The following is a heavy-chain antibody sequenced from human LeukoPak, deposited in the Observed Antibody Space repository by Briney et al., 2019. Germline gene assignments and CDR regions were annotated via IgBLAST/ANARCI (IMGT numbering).Heavy chain of an antibody. CDR2: IYYSGST. D-gene: IGHD6-19*01. Sequence: SETLSLTCTVSGGSISSYYWSWIWQPPGKGLEWIGYIYYSGSTNYNPSLKSRVTISVDTSKNQFSLKLSSVTAADTAVYYCARGSSGRYFFQHWGQGTLVTVSS. CDR1: GGSISSYY. CDR3: ARGSSGRYFFQH. V-gene: IGHV4-59*08. J-gene: IGHJ1*01.